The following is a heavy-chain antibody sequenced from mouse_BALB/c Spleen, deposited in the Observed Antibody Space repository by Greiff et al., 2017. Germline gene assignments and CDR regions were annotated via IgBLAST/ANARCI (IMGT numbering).Heavy chain of an antibody. CDR3: ARGLGTGFAY. D-gene: IGHD4-1*01. V-gene: IGHV1-82*01. CDR1: GYAFSSSW. J-gene: IGHJ3*01. Sequence: VQLQQSGPELVKPGASVKISCKASGYAFSSSWMNWVKQRPGQGLEWIGRIYPGDGDTNYNGKFKGKATLTADKSSSTAYMQLSSLTSVDSAVYFCARGLGTGFAYWGQGTLVTVSA. CDR2: IYPGDGDT.